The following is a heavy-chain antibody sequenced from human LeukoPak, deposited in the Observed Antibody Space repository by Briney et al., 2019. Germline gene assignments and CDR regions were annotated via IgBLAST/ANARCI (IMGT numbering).Heavy chain of an antibody. D-gene: IGHD6-6*01. CDR1: GFSFSTYA. V-gene: IGHV3-23*01. J-gene: IGHJ4*02. CDR2: ISGSGGST. CDR3: VKNVAARPGKYYFDY. Sequence: GGSLRLSCVASGFSFSTYAMSWVRQAPGKGLEWVSSISGSGGSTYSADSVKGRFTVSRGSSKNTLYLQMNSLRAEDTAIYYCVKNVAARPGKYYFDYWGQGTLVTVSS.